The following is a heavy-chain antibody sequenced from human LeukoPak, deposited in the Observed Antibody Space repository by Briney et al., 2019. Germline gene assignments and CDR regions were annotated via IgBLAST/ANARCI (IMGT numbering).Heavy chain of an antibody. CDR1: GESFSGYY. D-gene: IGHD2-2*01. J-gene: IGHJ6*02. Sequence: SETLSLTCAVYGESFSGYYWSWIRQPPGKGLEWIGEINHSGSTNYNPSLKSRVTISVDTSKNQFSLKLSSLTAADTAVYYCAKEDIVVVPAASTNYYYYGMDVWGQGTTVTVSS. V-gene: IGHV4-34*01. CDR2: INHSGST. CDR3: AKEDIVVVPAASTNYYYYGMDV.